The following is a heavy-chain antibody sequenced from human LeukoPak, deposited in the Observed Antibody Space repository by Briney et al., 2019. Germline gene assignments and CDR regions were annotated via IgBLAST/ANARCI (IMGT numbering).Heavy chain of an antibody. Sequence: PGGSLRLSCAASGFPFNNYWMHWVRQAPGKGLVWVSSINTDGRTTGYAASVQGRFTISRDNAKNTLYLQMNSLRVDDTAVYYCARAGASGWYAAGWFDPWGQGTLVTVSS. D-gene: IGHD6-19*01. V-gene: IGHV3-74*01. CDR3: ARAGASGWYAAGWFDP. CDR2: INTDGRTT. J-gene: IGHJ5*02. CDR1: GFPFNNYW.